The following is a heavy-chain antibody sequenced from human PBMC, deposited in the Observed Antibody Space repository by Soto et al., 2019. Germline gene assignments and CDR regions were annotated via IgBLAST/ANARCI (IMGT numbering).Heavy chain of an antibody. Sequence: EVQLVESGGGVEQPGRSLRLSCAASGFTFEDYAMYWVRQPPGKGLEWVSSISWNSGRIGYADSVKGRFTISRDNAENSLYLQMKSLRPEDTALYYCAKDMVWGGVEGGVGGFDIWGQGTMVTVSS. CDR3: AKDMVWGGVEGGVGGFDI. CDR1: GFTFEDYA. D-gene: IGHD3-16*01. J-gene: IGHJ3*02. CDR2: ISWNSGRI. V-gene: IGHV3-9*01.